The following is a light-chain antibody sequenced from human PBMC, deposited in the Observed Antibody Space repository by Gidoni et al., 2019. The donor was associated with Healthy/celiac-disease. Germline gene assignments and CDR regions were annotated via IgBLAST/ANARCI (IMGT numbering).Light chain of an antibody. V-gene: IGKV1-8*01. J-gene: IGKJ1*01. CDR2: AAS. CDR3: QQYYSYPWT. Sequence: AIRITQSPSSLSASQGHRVTITCRASQGISSYLAWYQQKPGKAPKLLIYAASTLHSGVPSRFSGSGSGTDFTLTISCLQSEDFATYYCQQYYSYPWTFGQGTKVEIK. CDR1: QGISSY.